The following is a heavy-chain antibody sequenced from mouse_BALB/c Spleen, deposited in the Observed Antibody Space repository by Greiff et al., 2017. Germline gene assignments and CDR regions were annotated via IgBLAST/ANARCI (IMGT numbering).Heavy chain of an antibody. CDR1: GFTFSSYA. CDR3: ARDYYGSSYRFAY. Sequence: DVKLVESGGGLVKPGGSLKLSCAASGFTFSSYAMSWVRQSPEKRLEWVAEISSGGSYTYYPDTVTGRFTISRDNAKNTLYLEMSSLRSEDTAMYYCARDYYGSSYRFAYWGQGTLVTVSA. J-gene: IGHJ3*01. V-gene: IGHV5-9-4*01. D-gene: IGHD1-1*01. CDR2: ISSGGSYT.